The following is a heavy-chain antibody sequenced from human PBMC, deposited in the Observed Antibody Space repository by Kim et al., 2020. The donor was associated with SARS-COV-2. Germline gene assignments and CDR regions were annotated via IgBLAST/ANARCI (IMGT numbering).Heavy chain of an antibody. V-gene: IGHV3-23*01. Sequence: YADTVKGRFTNSRDNSKNTVFLQMHSLRAEDTAVYYCAKWGVYSFYYFHFWGQGTLVTVSS. J-gene: IGHJ4*02. D-gene: IGHD2-8*01. CDR3: AKWGVYSFYYFHF.